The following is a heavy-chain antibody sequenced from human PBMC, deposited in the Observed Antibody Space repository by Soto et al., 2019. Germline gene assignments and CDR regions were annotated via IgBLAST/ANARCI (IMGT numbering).Heavy chain of an antibody. CDR3: ASIRASGWTKEGWFDP. CDR1: GGSFSGYY. Sequence: PSETLSLTCAVYGGSFSGYYWSWIRQPPGKGLEWIGEINPGGSTNYNPSLKSRVTISVDTSKNQFSLKMSSVTAADTAVYFCASIRASGWTKEGWFDPWGQGTPVTV. V-gene: IGHV4-34*01. CDR2: INPGGST. D-gene: IGHD6-13*01. J-gene: IGHJ5*02.